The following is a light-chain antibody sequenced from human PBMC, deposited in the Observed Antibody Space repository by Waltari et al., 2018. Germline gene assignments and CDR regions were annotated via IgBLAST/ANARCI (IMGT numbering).Light chain of an antibody. CDR2: AAS. V-gene: IGKV1-17*01. J-gene: IGKJ2*01. Sequence: DIQLTQSPSFLSASVGDRVTITCRASQGFRNDLGWYQQKPGKAPKRLINAASSLESGVPSRFSGSESGTEFTLTISSLQPEDFATYYCLQYKSYPNTFGQGTKLEIK. CDR1: QGFRND. CDR3: LQYKSYPNT.